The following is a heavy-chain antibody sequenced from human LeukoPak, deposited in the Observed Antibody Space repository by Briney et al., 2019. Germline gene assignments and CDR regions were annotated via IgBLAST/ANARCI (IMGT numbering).Heavy chain of an antibody. CDR1: GFTFSSYS. D-gene: IGHD5-12*01. Sequence: GGSLRLSCAASGFTFSSYSMNWVRQAPGRGLEWVSSISTSSSYIYYADSVKGRFTISRDNAKNSLYLQMNSLRAEDTAIYYCAREYSAYAPDYWGQGTLVTVSS. J-gene: IGHJ4*02. V-gene: IGHV3-21*01. CDR3: AREYSAYAPDY. CDR2: ISTSSSYI.